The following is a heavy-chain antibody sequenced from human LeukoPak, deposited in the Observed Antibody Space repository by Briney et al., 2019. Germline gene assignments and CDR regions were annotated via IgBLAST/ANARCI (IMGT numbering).Heavy chain of an antibody. CDR3: ARPAYDSSGYYSPFRYYGMDV. Sequence: SETLSLTCTVSGGSISSYYWSWIRQPPGKGLEWIGYIYYSGSTNYNPSLKSRVTISVDTSKNQFSLNLSSVAAADTAVYYCARPAYDSSGYYSPFRYYGMDVWGQGTTVTVSS. V-gene: IGHV4-59*08. J-gene: IGHJ6*02. D-gene: IGHD3-22*01. CDR2: IYYSGST. CDR1: GGSISSYY.